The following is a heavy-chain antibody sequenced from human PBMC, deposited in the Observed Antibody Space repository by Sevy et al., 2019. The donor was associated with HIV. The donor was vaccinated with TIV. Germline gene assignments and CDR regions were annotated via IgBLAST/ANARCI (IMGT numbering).Heavy chain of an antibody. CDR2: ISGSDSTI. Sequence: GGSLRLSCAASGFTFSDYYMSWIRQAPGKGLEWISYISGSDSTIYYADSVKGWFTISRDNARNSLYLQMNSLGAEDTAVYYCARDHVKDGDLGDYYYYAFDVWGQGTTVTVSS. V-gene: IGHV3-11*01. CDR3: ARDHVKDGDLGDYYYYAFDV. CDR1: GFTFSDYY. J-gene: IGHJ6*02. D-gene: IGHD4-17*01.